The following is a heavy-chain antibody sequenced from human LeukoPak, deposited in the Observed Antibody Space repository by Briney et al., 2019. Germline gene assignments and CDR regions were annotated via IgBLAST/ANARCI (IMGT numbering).Heavy chain of an antibody. V-gene: IGHV3-21*01. CDR3: ARDPSTIAVAGTYVY. J-gene: IGHJ4*02. Sequence: GGSLRLSCAASGFTFSGYSMNWVRQAPGKGLEWVSSISSSSSYIYYADSVKGRFTISRDNAKNSLYLQMNSLRAEDTAVYYCARDPSTIAVAGTYVYWGQGTLVTVSS. CDR1: GFTFSGYS. CDR2: ISSSSSYI. D-gene: IGHD6-19*01.